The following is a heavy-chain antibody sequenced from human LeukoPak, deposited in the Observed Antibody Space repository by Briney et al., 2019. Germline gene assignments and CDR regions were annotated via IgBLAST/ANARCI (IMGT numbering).Heavy chain of an antibody. Sequence: GGSLRLSCAASGFTFSNYGMHWVRQAPGKGLEWVAIISYDGTNKYYADSVKGRFTISRDNSKNTLYLQMNSLRADDTAVYYCAKNGVQWLVEQFFDYWGQGTLVTVSS. CDR2: ISYDGTNK. CDR1: GFTFSNYG. CDR3: AKNGVQWLVEQFFDY. D-gene: IGHD6-19*01. V-gene: IGHV3-30*18. J-gene: IGHJ4*02.